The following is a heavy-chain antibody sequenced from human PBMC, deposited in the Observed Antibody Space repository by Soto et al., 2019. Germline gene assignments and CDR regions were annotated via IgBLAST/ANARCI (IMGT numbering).Heavy chain of an antibody. Sequence: QVQLVESGGGVVQPGRPLRLSCAASGFTFSSYGMHWVRQAPGKGLEWVAVIWYDGSNKYYADSVKGRFTISRDNSKNTLYLQMNSLRAEDTAVYYCARGYDYIWGSYRLWGGPALDYWGQGTLVTVSS. J-gene: IGHJ4*02. V-gene: IGHV3-33*01. CDR2: IWYDGSNK. CDR1: GFTFSSYG. CDR3: ARGYDYIWGSYRLWGGPALDY. D-gene: IGHD3-16*02.